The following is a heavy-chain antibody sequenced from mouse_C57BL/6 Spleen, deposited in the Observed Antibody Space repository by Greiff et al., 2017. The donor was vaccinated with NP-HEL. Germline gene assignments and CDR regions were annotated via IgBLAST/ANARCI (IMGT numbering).Heavy chain of an antibody. V-gene: IGHV1-76*01. CDR1: GYTFTDYY. Sequence: VQLQQSGAELVRPGASVKLSCKASGYTFTDYYINWVKQRPGQGLEWIARIYPGSGNTYYNEKFKGKATLTAEKSSSTAYMQLSSLTSEDSAVYFCARKSYYGSSPYYAMDYWGQGTSVTVSS. J-gene: IGHJ4*01. CDR2: IYPGSGNT. CDR3: ARKSYYGSSPYYAMDY. D-gene: IGHD1-1*01.